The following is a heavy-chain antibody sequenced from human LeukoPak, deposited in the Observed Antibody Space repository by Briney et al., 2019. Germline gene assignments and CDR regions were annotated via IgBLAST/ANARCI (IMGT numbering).Heavy chain of an antibody. V-gene: IGHV1-69*06. CDR2: IIPMFGTP. CDR1: GYTFTGYY. D-gene: IGHD2-8*01. CDR3: ARAGIPGYCTNVTCSNWLDP. J-gene: IGHJ5*02. Sequence: ASVKVSCKASGYTFTGYYMHWVRQAPGQGLEWMGGIIPMFGTPNYAQRLQGRVTITADKSTKTAYMELRSLRYEDTAVYFCARAGIPGYCTNVTCSNWLDPWGQGTLVTVSS.